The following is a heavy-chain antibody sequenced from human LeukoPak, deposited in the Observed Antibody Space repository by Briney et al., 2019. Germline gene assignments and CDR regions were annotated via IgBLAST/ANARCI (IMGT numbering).Heavy chain of an antibody. J-gene: IGHJ3*02. CDR3: ARDSPYCSSTSCYTLAHAFDI. CDR2: ISAYNGNT. V-gene: IGHV1-18*01. D-gene: IGHD2-2*02. Sequence: ASVKVSCKASGYTFTSYDINWVRQAAGQGLEWMGWISAYNGNTNYAQKLQGRVTMTTDTSTSTAYMELRSLRSDDTAVYYCARDSPYCSSTSCYTLAHAFDIWGQGTMVTVSS. CDR1: GYTFTSYD.